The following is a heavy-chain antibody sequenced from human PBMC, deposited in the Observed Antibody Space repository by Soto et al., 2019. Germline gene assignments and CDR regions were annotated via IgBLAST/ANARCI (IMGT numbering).Heavy chain of an antibody. CDR1: GFTFSSYG. CDR3: AKGIPAVAGTGLYAGLRAY. V-gene: IGHV3-30*18. CDR2: ISYDGSNK. Sequence: GGSLRLSCAASGFTFSSYGMHGVRQAPGKGLEWVAVISYDGSNKYYADSVKGRFTISRDNSKNTLYLQMNSLRAEDTAVYYCAKGIPAVAGTGLYAGLRAYWGRGTLVTVSS. J-gene: IGHJ4*02. D-gene: IGHD6-13*01.